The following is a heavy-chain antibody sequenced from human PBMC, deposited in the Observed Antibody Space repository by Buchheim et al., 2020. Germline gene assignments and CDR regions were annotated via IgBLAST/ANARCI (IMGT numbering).Heavy chain of an antibody. D-gene: IGHD6-19*01. CDR1: GGSISGYY. V-gene: IGHV4-59*01. Sequence: QVQLQESGPRLVKPSETLSLTCTVSGGSISGYYWSWIRQPPEKGLEWIGYVSYSGTTVYEPSLERRVTIPVDTPHKHFSLNLTSATAADTAVYYCARVRASGWYFFDFWGQGTL. CDR2: VSYSGTT. J-gene: IGHJ4*02. CDR3: ARVRASGWYFFDF.